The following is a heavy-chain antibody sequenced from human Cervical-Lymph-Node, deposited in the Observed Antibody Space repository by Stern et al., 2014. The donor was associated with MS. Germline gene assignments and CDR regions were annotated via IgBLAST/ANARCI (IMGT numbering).Heavy chain of an antibody. CDR1: GFSGSSNY. J-gene: IGHJ4*02. D-gene: IGHD6-6*01. V-gene: IGHV3-53*01. CDR2: IYSGGST. Sequence: EVQLVESGGGLVQPGGSLRLSCAASGFSGSSNYMTWVRQAQGKGLEWVAIIYSGGSTYYAGSVKGRFSISRDNSKNTLYLQMNSLRAADTAVYYCTTGYSSSSGVLWGQGTLVAVSS. CDR3: TTGYSSSSGVL.